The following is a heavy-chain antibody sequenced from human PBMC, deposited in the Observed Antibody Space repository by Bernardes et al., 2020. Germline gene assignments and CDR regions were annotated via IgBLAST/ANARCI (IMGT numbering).Heavy chain of an antibody. J-gene: IGHJ6*03. V-gene: IGHV1-69*06. CDR2: IIPIFGTA. CDR3: ARDKTKPHLLGTIYYYYYMDV. Sequence: SVKVSCKASGGTFSSYAISWVRQAPGQGLEWMGGIIPIFGTANYAQKFQGRVTITADNAKNSLYLQMNSLRAEDTAVYYCARDKTKPHLLGTIYYYYYMDVWGKGTTVTVSS. D-gene: IGHD3-16*01. CDR1: GGTFSSYA.